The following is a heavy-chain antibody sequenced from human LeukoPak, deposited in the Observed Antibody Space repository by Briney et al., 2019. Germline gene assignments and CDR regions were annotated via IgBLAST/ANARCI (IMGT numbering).Heavy chain of an antibody. D-gene: IGHD6-13*01. CDR3: AREAAAGHFDY. Sequence: PSETLSLTCTVSGVSISSGGYYWSWIRQHPGKGLEWIGYIYYSGSTYYNPSLKSRVTISVDTSKNQFSLKLSSVTAADTAVYYCAREAAAGHFDYWGQGTLVTVSS. J-gene: IGHJ4*02. CDR2: IYYSGST. V-gene: IGHV4-31*03. CDR1: GVSISSGGYY.